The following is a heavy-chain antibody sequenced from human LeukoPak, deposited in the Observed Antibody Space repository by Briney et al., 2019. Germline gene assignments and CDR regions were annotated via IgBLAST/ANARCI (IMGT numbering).Heavy chain of an antibody. J-gene: IGHJ4*02. D-gene: IGHD1-26*01. CDR1: GFTFSNYA. V-gene: IGHV3-23*01. Sequence: GGCLRLSLAASGFTFSNYAMTWVRQAPGKGLEWVAVIDSSGGGIYYADSVKGRFTISRDNSKNTLYLQMNSLRAEHTAVFYCGKYSASGSRYFDYWGQGTLVTVSS. CDR2: IDSSGGGI. CDR3: GKYSASGSRYFDY.